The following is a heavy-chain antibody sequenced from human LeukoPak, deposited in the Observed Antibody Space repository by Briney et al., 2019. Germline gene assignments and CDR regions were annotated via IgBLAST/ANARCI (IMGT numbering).Heavy chain of an antibody. V-gene: IGHV3-66*01. CDR2: IYSAGTS. Sequence: GGSLRLSCTVSGFSVSAIYLSWVRQVPGKGLQWVSGIYSAGTSFHAESLEGRFTISRDNAENSLYLQMNSLRAEDTAVYYCAELGITMIGGVWGKGTTVTISS. CDR3: AELGITMIGGV. D-gene: IGHD3-10*02. CDR1: GFSVSAIY. J-gene: IGHJ6*04.